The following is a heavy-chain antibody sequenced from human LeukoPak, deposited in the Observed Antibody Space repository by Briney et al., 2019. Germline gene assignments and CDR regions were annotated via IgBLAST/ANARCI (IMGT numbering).Heavy chain of an antibody. V-gene: IGHV3-48*01. CDR3: AKDLGLSVGTTPFDF. D-gene: IGHD1-26*01. Sequence: GGSLRLSCAASGFTFSTYIMNWVRQAPGKGLEWVSYISSSSSTIYFADSVKGRYTISRDNSKNTLYLQMDSLRAEDTAIYYCAKDLGLSVGTTPFDFWGQGTLVTVSS. CDR2: ISSSSSTI. J-gene: IGHJ4*02. CDR1: GFTFSTYI.